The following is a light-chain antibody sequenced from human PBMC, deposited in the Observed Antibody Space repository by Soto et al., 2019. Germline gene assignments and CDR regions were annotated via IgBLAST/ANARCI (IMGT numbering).Light chain of an antibody. CDR2: EGS. J-gene: IGLJ1*01. CDR1: GSDVGSYNL. Sequence: QSVLTQPASVSGSPGQSITISCTGTGSDVGSYNLVSWYQQHPGRAPKLMIYEGSERPSGVSHRFSGSKSGNTASLTISGLQAEDEADYYCCSYAGSSTFYVFGTGTKVTVL. CDR3: CSYAGSSTFYV. V-gene: IGLV2-23*01.